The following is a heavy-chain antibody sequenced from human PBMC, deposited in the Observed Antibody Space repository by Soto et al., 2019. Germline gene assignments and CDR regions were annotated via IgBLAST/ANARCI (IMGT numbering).Heavy chain of an antibody. CDR1: GFTFSDHY. Sequence: PGGSLRLSCVVSGFTFSDHYMDWVRQAPGKGLEWVGRTRDRLNSYTTQYAASVRGRFTISRDDSKNSLYLQMNSLKTEDTAVYYCARGRYHWNDGEFDYSGPGHLVTVSS. V-gene: IGHV3-72*01. J-gene: IGHJ4*02. CDR2: TRDRLNSYTT. CDR3: ARGRYHWNDGEFDY. D-gene: IGHD1-20*01.